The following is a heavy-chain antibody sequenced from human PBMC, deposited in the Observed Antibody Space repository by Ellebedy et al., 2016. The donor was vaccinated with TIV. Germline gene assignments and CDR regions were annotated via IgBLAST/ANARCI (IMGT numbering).Heavy chain of an antibody. J-gene: IGHJ2*01. CDR3: ARKFPAPTTVPPNWYFDL. D-gene: IGHD4-17*01. CDR1: GFTFSSYT. CDR2: ISGSSTYI. Sequence: PGGSLRLSCAASGFTFSSYTMNWVRQAPGKGLEWVSSISGSSTYIYYADSVKGRFAIARDNAKNSLYLQMNSLRAEDTAVYYCARKFPAPTTVPPNWYFDLWGRGTLVTVSS. V-gene: IGHV3-21*01.